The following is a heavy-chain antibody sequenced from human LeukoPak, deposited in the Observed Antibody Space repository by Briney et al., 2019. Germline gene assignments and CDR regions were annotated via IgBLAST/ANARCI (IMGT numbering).Heavy chain of an antibody. D-gene: IGHD6-19*01. CDR3: ARREYSSGWYLGGNWFDP. J-gene: IGHJ5*02. V-gene: IGHV4-39*01. Sequence: SETLSLTCTVSGGSISSGSYYWSWIRQPAGKGLEWIGSIYYSGSTYYNPSLKSRVTISVDTSKNQFSLKLSSVTAADTAVYYCARREYSSGWYLGGNWFDPWGQGTLVTVSS. CDR1: GGSISSGSYY. CDR2: IYYSGST.